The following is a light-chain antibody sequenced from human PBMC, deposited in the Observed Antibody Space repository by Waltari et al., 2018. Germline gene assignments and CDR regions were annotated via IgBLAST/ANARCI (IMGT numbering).Light chain of an antibody. Sequence: QSALTQPASVSGSPGQSIPIPCTGTSSAVGGYTFVPWYQQHPGKAPKLLIYEVSNRPSGVSNRFSGSKSGNTASLTISGLQAEDEADYYCSSYTSSSTYVFGTGTKVTVL. V-gene: IGLV2-14*01. CDR3: SSYTSSSTYV. J-gene: IGLJ1*01. CDR1: SSAVGGYTF. CDR2: EVS.